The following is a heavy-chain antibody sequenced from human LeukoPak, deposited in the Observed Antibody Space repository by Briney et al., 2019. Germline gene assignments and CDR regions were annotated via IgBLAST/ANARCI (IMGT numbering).Heavy chain of an antibody. D-gene: IGHD3-10*01. CDR2: IYPGDSDT. CDR1: GYSFTSYW. J-gene: IGHJ4*02. V-gene: IGHV5-51*01. Sequence: HGESLKISCKRSGYSFTSYWIGWVRQMPGKGLEWMGIIYPGDSDTRYSPSFQGQVTISADKSISTAYLQWSSLKASDTAMYYCARGAMVRGVIIGLDYWGQGTLVTVSS. CDR3: ARGAMVRGVIIGLDY.